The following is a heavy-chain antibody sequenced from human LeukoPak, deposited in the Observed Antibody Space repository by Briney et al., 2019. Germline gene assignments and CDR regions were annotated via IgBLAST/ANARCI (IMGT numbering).Heavy chain of an antibody. V-gene: IGHV5-51*01. J-gene: IGHJ5*02. CDR3: APHRGGLEDLTFDP. Sequence: GESLKISCKGSGYIFTTYWIGWVRQMPGKGLEWMGIIYPGDSYTSYSPSFQGHVTISDDKSISTAYLQWSSLKASDTAMYYCAPHRGGLEDLTFDPWGQGTLVTVSS. CDR2: IYPGDSYT. CDR1: GYIFTTYW. D-gene: IGHD3-10*01.